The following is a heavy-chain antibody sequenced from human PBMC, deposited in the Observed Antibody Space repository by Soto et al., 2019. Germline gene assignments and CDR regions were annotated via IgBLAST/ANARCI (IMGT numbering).Heavy chain of an antibody. J-gene: IGHJ4*02. CDR2: ISPDGGRT. Sequence: QVQLVQSGAEVKKPGASVTVSCKASGYTFTTYYMHWVRQSPGQGLEWMGIISPDGGRTSYAQKCQVRVTMTRDTSTSTVYMELSSLRSEDTAVYYCATRDPGHYWGQGNLVTVSS. V-gene: IGHV1-46*01. CDR3: ATRDPGHY. CDR1: GYTFTTYY.